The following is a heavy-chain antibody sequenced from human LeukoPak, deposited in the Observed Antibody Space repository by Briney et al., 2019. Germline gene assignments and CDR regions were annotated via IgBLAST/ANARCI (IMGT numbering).Heavy chain of an antibody. D-gene: IGHD3-3*01. J-gene: IGHJ6*03. CDR2: ISGSGGST. Sequence: GGSLRLSCAASGFTFSSYAMSWVRQAPGKGLEWVSAISGSGGSTYYADSVKGRFTISRDNSKNTLYLQMNSLRAEDTAVYYCASVKDLNYDFWSGRYYMDVSGKGTTVTVSS. CDR3: ASVKDLNYDFWSGRYYMDV. CDR1: GFTFSSYA. V-gene: IGHV3-23*01.